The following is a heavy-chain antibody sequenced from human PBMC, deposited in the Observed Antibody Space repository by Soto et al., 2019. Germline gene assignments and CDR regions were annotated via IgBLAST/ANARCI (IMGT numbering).Heavy chain of an antibody. CDR3: ARDSGYDILTGYPDYYYYGMDV. CDR2: ISSSSSTI. D-gene: IGHD3-9*01. CDR1: GFTFSSYS. V-gene: IGHV3-48*04. J-gene: IGHJ6*02. Sequence: GGSLRLSCAASGFTFSSYSMNWVRQAPGKGLEWVSYISSSSSTIYYADSVKGRFTISRDNAKNSLYLQMNSLRAEDTAVYYCARDSGYDILTGYPDYYYYGMDVWGQGTTVTVSS.